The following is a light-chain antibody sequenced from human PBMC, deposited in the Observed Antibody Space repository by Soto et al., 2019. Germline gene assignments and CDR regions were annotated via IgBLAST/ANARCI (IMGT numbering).Light chain of an antibody. Sequence: DIQMTQSPSSVSASVGDRVTIACRASQGISSRLAWYQQQPGTPPKLLIYAASTLHSGVPPRFRGSGSGTDFTLTISSLQPEDVATYYCQQANTFPWTFGQGTKVGIK. CDR1: QGISSR. J-gene: IGKJ1*01. CDR2: AAS. V-gene: IGKV1-12*01. CDR3: QQANTFPWT.